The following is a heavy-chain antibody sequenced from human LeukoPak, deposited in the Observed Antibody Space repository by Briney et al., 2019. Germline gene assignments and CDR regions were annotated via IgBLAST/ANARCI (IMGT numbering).Heavy chain of an antibody. CDR2: IKSKTDGGTT. J-gene: IGHJ4*02. CDR3: TTDDPRWSY. D-gene: IGHD4-23*01. Sequence: PGGSLRLSCAASGFSFSNAWMTWVRQAPGKGLEWAGRIKSKTDGGTTDDAAPVKGRFTISRDDSKNTLYLQMNSLKTEDTAVYYCTTDDPRWSYWGQGTLVTVSS. CDR1: GFSFSNAW. V-gene: IGHV3-15*01.